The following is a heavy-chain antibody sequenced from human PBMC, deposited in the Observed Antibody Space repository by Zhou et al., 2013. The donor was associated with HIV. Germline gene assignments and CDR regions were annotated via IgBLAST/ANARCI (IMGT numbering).Heavy chain of an antibody. D-gene: IGHD6-13*01. V-gene: IGHV1-2*02. J-gene: IGHJ5*02. Sequence: QVQLVQSGAEVKKPGASVKVSCKASGYTFTGYYMHWVRQAPGQGLEWMGWINPNSGGTNYAQKFQGRVTMTRDTSISTAYMELSRLRSDDTAVYYCARLRSGLAAAVRQEETWFDPLGPGNPGHRLL. CDR2: INPNSGGT. CDR1: GYTFTGYY. CDR3: ARLRSGLAAAVRQEETWFDP.